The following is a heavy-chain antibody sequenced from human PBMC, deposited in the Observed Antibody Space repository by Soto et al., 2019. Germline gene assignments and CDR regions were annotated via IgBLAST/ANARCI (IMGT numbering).Heavy chain of an antibody. CDR3: ARDRGLHAFDI. CDR2: IWYDGSNK. Sequence: QVQLVESGGGVVQPGRSLRLSCAASGFTFSSYGVHWVRQAPGKGLEWVAVIWYDGSNKYYADSVKGRFTISRDNSKNTLYLQMNSLRAEDTAVYYCARDRGLHAFDIWGQGTMVTVSS. J-gene: IGHJ3*02. V-gene: IGHV3-33*01. CDR1: GFTFSSYG. D-gene: IGHD3-10*01.